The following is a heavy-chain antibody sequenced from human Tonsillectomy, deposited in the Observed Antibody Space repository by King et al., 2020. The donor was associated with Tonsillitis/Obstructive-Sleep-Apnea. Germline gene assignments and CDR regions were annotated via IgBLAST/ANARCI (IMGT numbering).Heavy chain of an antibody. V-gene: IGHV3-74*02. CDR3: RRSGLGAFDI. CDR1: GFTFSSYW. J-gene: IGHJ3*02. Sequence: VQLVESGGGLVQPGGSLKLSCAASGFTFSSYWMYWVRQAPGKGLVWVSRIKSDGSSITYADYVKGRFTISRDNAKNTLNLQMNRLRVEDTAVYYCRRSGLGAFDIWGQGTMVTVSS. CDR2: IKSDGSSI. D-gene: IGHD3-10*01.